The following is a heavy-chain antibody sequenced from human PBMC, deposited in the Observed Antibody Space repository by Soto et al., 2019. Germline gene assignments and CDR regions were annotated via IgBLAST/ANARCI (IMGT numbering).Heavy chain of an antibody. V-gene: IGHV4-39*01. CDR3: ARAYDPYYFKQ. Sequence: QLQLQESGPGLVKPSETLSLTCTVSSGSFSTSSYFWGWIRQSPGKGLEWIGNIFYYGRTYYNPAXKXXVTISVDTSKTQFSLRLSSVTAADTAVYYCARAYDPYYFKQWGQGILVTVSS. D-gene: IGHD3-22*01. CDR1: SGSFSTSSYF. CDR2: IFYYGRT. J-gene: IGHJ4*02.